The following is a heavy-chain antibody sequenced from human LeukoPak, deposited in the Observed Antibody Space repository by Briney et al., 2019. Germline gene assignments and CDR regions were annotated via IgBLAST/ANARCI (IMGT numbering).Heavy chain of an antibody. Sequence: ASVKVSCKASGNTSSNYVFSWLRQAPGQGLEWMGWISAYNGNTNYAQKLQGRVTMTTDTSTSTAYMELRSLRSDDTAVYYCARSKWQLVFDYWGQGTLVTVSS. J-gene: IGHJ4*02. CDR3: ARSKWQLVFDY. V-gene: IGHV1-18*01. D-gene: IGHD6-6*01. CDR1: GNTSSNYV. CDR2: ISAYNGNT.